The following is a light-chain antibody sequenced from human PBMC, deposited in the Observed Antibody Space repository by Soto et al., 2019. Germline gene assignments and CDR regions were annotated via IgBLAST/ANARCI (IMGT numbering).Light chain of an antibody. J-gene: IGKJ1*01. V-gene: IGKV1-5*03. Sequence: DIQMTQSPSTLSASVGDRVTITCRASQSISSRLAWYQQKPGKVPKLLIYKASSLESGVPSRFSGSGSGTEFTLTISSRQPDEFATYYCQQDDSYSWTFGQGTKVEI. CDR3: QQDDSYSWT. CDR2: KAS. CDR1: QSISSR.